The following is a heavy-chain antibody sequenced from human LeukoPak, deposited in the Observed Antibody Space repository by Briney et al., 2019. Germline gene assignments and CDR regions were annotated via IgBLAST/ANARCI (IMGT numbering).Heavy chain of an antibody. Sequence: SETLSLTCTVSGVSISSSSYHWDWIRQPPGKGLEWIGSIYDNGSTYYSPSLKSRVTISVDTSKNQFSLKLSSVTAADTAVYYCARSGSWFAKSPHFDYWGQGTLVTVSS. CDR2: IYDNGST. D-gene: IGHD3-10*01. V-gene: IGHV4-39*01. J-gene: IGHJ4*02. CDR3: ARSGSWFAKSPHFDY. CDR1: GVSISSSSYH.